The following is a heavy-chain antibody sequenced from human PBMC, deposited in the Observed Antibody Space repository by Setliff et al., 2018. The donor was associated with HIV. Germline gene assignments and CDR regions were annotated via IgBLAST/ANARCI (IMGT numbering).Heavy chain of an antibody. J-gene: IGHJ3*02. Sequence: AASVKVSCKVSGHTLTELSMHWVRQAPGKGLEWMGGFDPEDAETIYAQNFQGRVTMTEDTSTDTAYMELSSLRSEDTAFYYCTTDGSYDILTGPTPGAFDIWGQGTMVT. CDR2: FDPEDAET. V-gene: IGHV1-24*01. D-gene: IGHD3-9*01. CDR1: GHTLTELS. CDR3: TTDGSYDILTGPTPGAFDI.